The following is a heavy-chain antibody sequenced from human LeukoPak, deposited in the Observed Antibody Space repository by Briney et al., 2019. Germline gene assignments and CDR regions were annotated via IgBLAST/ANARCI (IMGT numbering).Heavy chain of an antibody. V-gene: IGHV3-48*03. J-gene: IGHJ3*02. D-gene: IGHD3-9*01. CDR1: GFTFSSYE. Sequence: GGSLRLSCAASGFTFSSYEMHWVRQAPGKGLEGVSYISSSGSTIYYADSVKGRFTISRDNAKNSLYLQMNGLRAEDTAVYYCAKDPGSYDILTGYYFAAFDIWGQGTMVTVSS. CDR2: ISSSGSTI. CDR3: AKDPGSYDILTGYYFAAFDI.